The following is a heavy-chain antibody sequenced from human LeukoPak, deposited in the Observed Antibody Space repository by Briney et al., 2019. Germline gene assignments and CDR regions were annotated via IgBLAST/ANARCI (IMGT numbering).Heavy chain of an antibody. D-gene: IGHD2-8*01. Sequence: KASETLSLTCVMYGGSFTGYYWSWIRQPPGKGLEWIGEINHSGSTNYNPSLKSRVTISVDTSKNQFSLKLSSVTAADTAVYYCARGRGIVLMVYAIGAFDIWGQGTMVTVSS. CDR1: GGSFTGYY. CDR2: INHSGST. CDR3: ARGRGIVLMVYAIGAFDI. V-gene: IGHV4-34*01. J-gene: IGHJ3*02.